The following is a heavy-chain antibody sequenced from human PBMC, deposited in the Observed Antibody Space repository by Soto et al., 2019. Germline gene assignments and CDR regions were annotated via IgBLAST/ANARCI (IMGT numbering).Heavy chain of an antibody. J-gene: IGHJ4*02. D-gene: IGHD2-15*01. CDR1: GFRFSNYD. CDR3: AKGDCSGGRCYRGFDY. CDR2: VSASGSIT. V-gene: IGHV3-23*01. Sequence: EVQVLESGGGLVPPGGSLRLSCAASGFRFSNYDMSWVRQAPGKGLEWVSGVSASGSITSYADSAKGRFTISRDNAKNTMFLQMNRLRAEDTAVYFCAKGDCSGGRCYRGFDYWGQGTLVTVSA.